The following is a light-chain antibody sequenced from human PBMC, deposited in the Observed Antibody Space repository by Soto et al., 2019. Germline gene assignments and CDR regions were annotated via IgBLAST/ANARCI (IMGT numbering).Light chain of an antibody. Sequence: EIVMTQSPATLSVSPGERATLSCRASQSVSSNLAWYQQKPGQAPRLLIYGVSTRATGIPDRFSGSGSRTEFTLTISSLQSEDFAIYYCQQYNNRPPLTFGQGTKVDIK. CDR1: QSVSSN. V-gene: IGKV3-15*01. CDR2: GVS. J-gene: IGKJ1*01. CDR3: QQYNNRPPLT.